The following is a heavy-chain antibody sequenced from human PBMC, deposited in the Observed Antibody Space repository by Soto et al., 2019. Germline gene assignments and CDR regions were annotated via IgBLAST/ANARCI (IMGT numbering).Heavy chain of an antibody. V-gene: IGHV3-9*02. CDR3: AKAGRGYSYGHGFDH. CDR1: GFTSDDYA. CDR2: ISWLSGNT. D-gene: IGHD5-18*01. J-gene: IGHJ4*02. Sequence: GGSLRLSCAASGFTSDDYAMHWVRQAPGKGLEWASGISWLSGNTHYADSVKGRFTISRDNAKNSLYLQINSLRDEDTALYYCAKAGRGYSYGHGFDHWGQGTLVTVS.